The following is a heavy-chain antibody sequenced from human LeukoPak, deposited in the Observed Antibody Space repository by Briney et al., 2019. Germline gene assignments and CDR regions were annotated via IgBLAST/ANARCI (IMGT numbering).Heavy chain of an antibody. J-gene: IGHJ4*02. V-gene: IGHV3-23*01. CDR1: GFTFSSYA. CDR2: ISGSGGST. Sequence: GGSLRLSCAASGFTFSSYAMSWVRQAPGKGLEWVSAISGSGGSTYYADSVKGRFTISRDNSKNTLYLQMNSLRAEDTAVYYCAKARPYYYDSSGYYLHYWGQGTLVTVSS. D-gene: IGHD3-22*01. CDR3: AKARPYYYDSSGYYLHY.